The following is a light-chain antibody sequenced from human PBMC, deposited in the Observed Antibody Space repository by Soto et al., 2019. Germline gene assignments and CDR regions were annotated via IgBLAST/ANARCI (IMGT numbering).Light chain of an antibody. V-gene: IGKV3-15*01. CDR1: QSVSSN. J-gene: IGKJ2*01. CDR3: HQYNNWPPIT. Sequence: EIVMTQSPATLSVSPGERATLACRASQSVSSNLAWYQQKPCQAPRLLIYGASTRATGIPARFSGSGSGTEFTLTISSLQSADFAVYYCHQYNNWPPITFGQGTKLEIK. CDR2: GAS.